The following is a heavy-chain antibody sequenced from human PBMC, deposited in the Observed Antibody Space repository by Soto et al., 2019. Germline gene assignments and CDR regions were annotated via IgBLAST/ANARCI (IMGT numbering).Heavy chain of an antibody. V-gene: IGHV3-30*18. CDR1: GFTFSSYG. CDR3: AKVDTAMVPYYYYGMDV. D-gene: IGHD5-18*01. Sequence: QVQLVESGGGVVQPGRSLRLSCAASGFTFSSYGMHWVRQAPGKGLEWVAVISYDGSNKYYADSVKGRFTISRDNSKNTLYLQMNSLRAEDTAVYYCAKVDTAMVPYYYYGMDVWGQGTTVTVSS. CDR2: ISYDGSNK. J-gene: IGHJ6*02.